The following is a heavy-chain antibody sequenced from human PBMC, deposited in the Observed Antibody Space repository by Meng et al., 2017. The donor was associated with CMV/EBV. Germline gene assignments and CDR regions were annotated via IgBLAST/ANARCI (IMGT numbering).Heavy chain of an antibody. CDR3: ARDGLECSSTSCDYYYYYGMDV. CDR1: GFTLSSYS. J-gene: IGHJ6*02. Sequence: GESLKISCAASGFTLSSYSMNWVRQAPGKGLEWVSSISSSSSYIYYADSVKGRFTISRDNAKNSLYLQMNSLRAEDTAVYYCARDGLECSSTSCDYYYYYGMDVWGQGTTVTVSS. D-gene: IGHD2-2*01. V-gene: IGHV3-21*01. CDR2: ISSSSSYI.